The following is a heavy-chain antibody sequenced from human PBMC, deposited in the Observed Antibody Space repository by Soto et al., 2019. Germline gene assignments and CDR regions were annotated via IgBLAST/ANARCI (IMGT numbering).Heavy chain of an antibody. J-gene: IGHJ4*02. Sequence: EVQLLESGGGLVQPGGSLRLSCAASGFTFGSYALSWLRQAPGKGLEWVSAISGSGAYTYYADSVKGRFTISRDNSRNALCLQMDSLRAADTAVYYCAKGAYDRGYSYNFDYWGQGTLVTVSS. CDR3: AKGAYDRGYSYNFDY. CDR1: GFTFGSYA. V-gene: IGHV3-23*01. D-gene: IGHD3-22*01. CDR2: ISGSGAYT.